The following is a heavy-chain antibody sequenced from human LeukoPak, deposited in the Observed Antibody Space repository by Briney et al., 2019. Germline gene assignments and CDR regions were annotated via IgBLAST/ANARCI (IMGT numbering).Heavy chain of an antibody. CDR2: ISSSSSYI. D-gene: IGHD4-11*01. J-gene: IGHJ4*02. CDR3: ASNPHRVWDSNFDY. CDR1: GFTFSSYS. V-gene: IGHV3-21*01. Sequence: GGSLRLSCAASGFTFSSYSMNWVRQAPGKGLEWVSSISSSSSYIYYADSVKGRFTISRDNAKNLLYLQMNSLRAEDTAVYYCASNPHRVWDSNFDYWGQGTLVTVSS.